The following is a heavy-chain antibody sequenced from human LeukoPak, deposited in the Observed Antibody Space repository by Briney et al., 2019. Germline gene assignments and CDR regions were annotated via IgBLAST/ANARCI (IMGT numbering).Heavy chain of an antibody. D-gene: IGHD3-3*01. V-gene: IGHV4-39*01. Sequence: SETLSLTRTVSGGSISSSSYFWGWIRQPPEKGLEWIGSIYYSGSSYYNPSLKSRVTISVDTSKNQFSLRLNSVTAADTAVYYCARGYDFWSGYYTAYYFDYWGQGTLVTVSS. CDR2: IYYSGSS. CDR1: GGSISSSSYF. J-gene: IGHJ4*02. CDR3: ARGYDFWSGYYTAYYFDY.